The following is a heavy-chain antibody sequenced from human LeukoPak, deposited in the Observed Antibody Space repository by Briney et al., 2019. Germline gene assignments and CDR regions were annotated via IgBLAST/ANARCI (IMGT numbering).Heavy chain of an antibody. CDR1: GFTFSGYW. J-gene: IGHJ4*02. CDR2: IKQDGSEK. Sequence: GSLRLSCVASGFTFSGYWMTWVRQAPGKGLEWVANIKQDGSEKYYVDSVKGRFTISRDNAKNSLYLQMNSLRAEDTAVYYCAKDPGYYGSGSYLNWGQGTLVTVSS. D-gene: IGHD3-10*01. V-gene: IGHV3-7*01. CDR3: AKDPGYYGSGSYLN.